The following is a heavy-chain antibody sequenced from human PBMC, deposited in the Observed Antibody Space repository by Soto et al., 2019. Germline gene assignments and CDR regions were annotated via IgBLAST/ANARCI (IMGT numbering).Heavy chain of an antibody. CDR3: ASALRFLEWLPSPLYY. Sequence: GGSLRLSCAASGFTFSSYEMNWVRQAPGKGLEWVSYISSSGSTIYYADSVKGRFTISRDSAKNSLYLQMNSLRAEDTAVYYCASALRFLEWLPSPLYYWGQGTLVTVSS. CDR2: ISSSGSTI. D-gene: IGHD3-3*01. CDR1: GFTFSSYE. V-gene: IGHV3-48*03. J-gene: IGHJ4*02.